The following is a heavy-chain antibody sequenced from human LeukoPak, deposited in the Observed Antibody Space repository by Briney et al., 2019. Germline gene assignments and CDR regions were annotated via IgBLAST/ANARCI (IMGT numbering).Heavy chain of an antibody. CDR1: GGSISSYY. CDR3: ARGDYGDYVYNWFDP. J-gene: IGHJ5*02. Sequence: SETLSLTCTVSGGSISSYYWSWIRQPPGKGLEWIGEINHSGSTNYNPSLKSRVTISVDTSKNQFSLKLSSVTAADTAVYYCARGDYGDYVYNWFDPWGQGTLVTVSS. D-gene: IGHD4-17*01. V-gene: IGHV4-34*01. CDR2: INHSGST.